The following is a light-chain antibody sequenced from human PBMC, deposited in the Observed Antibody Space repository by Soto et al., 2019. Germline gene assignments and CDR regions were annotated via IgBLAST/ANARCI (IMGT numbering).Light chain of an antibody. J-gene: IGKJ1*01. V-gene: IGKV3-20*01. CDR1: QSVSSSY. Sequence: IVLTQSPGTLSLSPGERATLSYRASQSVSSSYLAWYQQKPGQAPRLLIYGASSRATGIPDRFSGSGSGTDLTLTISRLEPEDFAVYYCQQYGSSPWTFGQGTKVEIK. CDR3: QQYGSSPWT. CDR2: GAS.